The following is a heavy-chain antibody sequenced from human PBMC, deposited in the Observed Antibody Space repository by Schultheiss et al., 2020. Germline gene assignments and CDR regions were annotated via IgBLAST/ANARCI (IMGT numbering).Heavy chain of an antibody. Sequence: SETLSLTCAVYGGSFSSYYWGWIRQPPGKGLEWIGSIYYSGSTNYNPSLKSRVTISVDTSKNQFSLKLSSVTAADTAVYYCARGRSNIAAAPFDYWGQGTLVTVSS. D-gene: IGHD6-13*01. CDR3: ARGRSNIAAAPFDY. V-gene: IGHV4-34*01. CDR1: GGSFSSYY. J-gene: IGHJ4*02. CDR2: IYYSGST.